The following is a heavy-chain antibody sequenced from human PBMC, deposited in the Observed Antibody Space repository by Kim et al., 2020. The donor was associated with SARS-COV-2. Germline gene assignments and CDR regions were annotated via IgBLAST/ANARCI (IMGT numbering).Heavy chain of an antibody. CDR3: ARREWFGELWGLGFDP. CDR1: GGSISSSSYY. V-gene: IGHV4-39*01. CDR2: IYYSGST. J-gene: IGHJ5*02. D-gene: IGHD3-10*01. Sequence: SETLSLTCTVSGGSISSSSYYWGWIRQPPGKGLEWIGSIYYSGSTYYNPSLKSRVTISVDTSKNQFSLKLSSVTAADTAVYYCARREWFGELWGLGFDPWGQGTLVTVSS.